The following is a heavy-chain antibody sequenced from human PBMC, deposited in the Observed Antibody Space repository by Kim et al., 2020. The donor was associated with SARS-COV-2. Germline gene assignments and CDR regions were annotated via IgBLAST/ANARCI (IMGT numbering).Heavy chain of an antibody. V-gene: IGHV3-23*01. J-gene: IGHJ4*02. Sequence: AESGKGRFAISRDNSKNTLYLQMDSLSVEDTALYYCAKAFGAYGGNSWIDYWGQGTLVTVSS. D-gene: IGHD3-16*01. CDR3: AKAFGAYGGNSWIDY.